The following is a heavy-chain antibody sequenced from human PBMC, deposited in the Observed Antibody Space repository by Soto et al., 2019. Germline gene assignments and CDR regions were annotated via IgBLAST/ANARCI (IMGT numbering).Heavy chain of an antibody. CDR1: GGSFSGYY. D-gene: IGHD3-3*01. J-gene: IGHJ4*02. CDR2: INHSGSI. Sequence: QVQLQQWGAGLLKPSETLSLTCAVYGGSFSGYYWSWIRQPPGKGLEWIGEINHSGSINYNPSLKSRVTISVDTSKNQFSLKLSSVTAADTAVYYCARVVTIFGVAPDYWGQGTLVTVSS. V-gene: IGHV4-34*01. CDR3: ARVVTIFGVAPDY.